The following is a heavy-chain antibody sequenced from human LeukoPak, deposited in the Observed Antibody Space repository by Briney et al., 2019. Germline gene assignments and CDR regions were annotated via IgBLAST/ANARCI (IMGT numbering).Heavy chain of an antibody. D-gene: IGHD1-26*01. CDR2: ISSSSSTI. CDR1: GFTFSSYS. J-gene: IGHJ4*02. V-gene: IGHV3-48*04. Sequence: SGGSLRLSCAASGFTFSSYSMNWVRQAPGKGLEWVSYISSSSSTIYYADSVKGRFTISRDNAKNSLYLQMNSLRAEDTAVYYCARDGGSYVSRAVFPSEPDYWGQGTLVTVSS. CDR3: ARDGGSYVSRAVFPSEPDY.